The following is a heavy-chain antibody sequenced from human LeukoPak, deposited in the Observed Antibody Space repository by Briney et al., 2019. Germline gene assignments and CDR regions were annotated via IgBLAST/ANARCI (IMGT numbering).Heavy chain of an antibody. CDR3: ARGVPDSSGYTRVYYYYMDV. CDR1: GGSFSGYY. V-gene: IGHV4-59*10. J-gene: IGHJ6*03. D-gene: IGHD3-22*01. CDR2: IYTSGST. Sequence: SETLSLTCAVYGGSFSGYYWSWIRQPAGKGLEWIGRIYTSGSTNYNPSLKSRVTMSVDTSKNQFSLKLSSVTAADTAVYYCARGVPDSSGYTRVYYYYMDVWGKGTTVTISS.